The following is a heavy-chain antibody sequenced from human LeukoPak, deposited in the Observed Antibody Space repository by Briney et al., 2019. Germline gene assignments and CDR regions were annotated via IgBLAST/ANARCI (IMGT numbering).Heavy chain of an antibody. Sequence: SVKVSCKASGGTFSSYAISWVRQAPGQGLEWMGGIIPIFGTANYAQKFQGRVTITSDESTSTAYMELSSLRSEDTAVYYCAREYSSSSGWWFDPWGQGALVTVSS. D-gene: IGHD6-6*01. CDR3: AREYSSSSGWWFDP. CDR1: GGTFSSYA. CDR2: IIPIFGTA. V-gene: IGHV1-69*13. J-gene: IGHJ5*02.